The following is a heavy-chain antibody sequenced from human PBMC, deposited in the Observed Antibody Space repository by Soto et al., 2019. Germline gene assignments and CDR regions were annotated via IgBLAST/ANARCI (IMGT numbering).Heavy chain of an antibody. CDR3: SRGDREDTAVVIGARPGEYGMDV. CDR2: ISYDGARK. CDR1: GFTFSIYA. V-gene: IGHV3-30-3*01. J-gene: IGHJ6*02. D-gene: IGHD2-15*01. Sequence: QVQLVESGGGVVQPGRSPRLSCAASGFTFSIYAMHWVRQAPGKGLEWVAVISYDGARKAYANSVKGRFTISRDTSKNTLYLQMNSLRVEDTAAYYCSRGDREDTAVVIGARPGEYGMDVWGRGTTVTVSS.